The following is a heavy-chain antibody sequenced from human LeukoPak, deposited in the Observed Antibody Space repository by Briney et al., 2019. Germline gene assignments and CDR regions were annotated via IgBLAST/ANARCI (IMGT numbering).Heavy chain of an antibody. CDR1: GVTISNYG. J-gene: IGHJ4*02. Sequence: SETLSLTCTVSGVTISNYGWSWIRQPPGKGLEWIGDIYYSGSTNYNPSLKSRVTISVDTSKNHFSLKRSAETAAYTAVYYCARDTNSGYDYCNYWGQGTLVTVSS. CDR3: ARDTNSGYDYCNY. D-gene: IGHD5-12*01. CDR2: IYYSGST. V-gene: IGHV4-59*12.